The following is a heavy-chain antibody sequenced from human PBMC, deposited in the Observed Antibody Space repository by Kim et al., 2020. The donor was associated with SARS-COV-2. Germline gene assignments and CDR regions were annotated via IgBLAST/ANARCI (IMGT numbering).Heavy chain of an antibody. V-gene: IGHV3-33*01. CDR2: IWYDGSNK. CDR1: GFTFSSYG. D-gene: IGHD3-10*01. J-gene: IGHJ6*02. Sequence: GGSLILSCAASGFTFSSYGMHWVRQAPGKGLEWVAVIWYDGSNKYYADSVKGRFTISRDNSKNTLYLQMNSLRAEDTAVYYCARFPFNYGSGSYYKTYYYYYGMDVWGQGTTVTVSS. CDR3: ARFPFNYGSGSYYKTYYYYYGMDV.